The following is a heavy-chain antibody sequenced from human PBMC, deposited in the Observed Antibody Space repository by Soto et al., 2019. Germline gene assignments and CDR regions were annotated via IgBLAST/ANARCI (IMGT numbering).Heavy chain of an antibody. D-gene: IGHD2-15*01. V-gene: IGHV1-3*04. Sequence: QVQLVQSGAEVKKPGASVKVSCKASGYTFTSYAIHWVRQAPGQRLEWMGWFNTGNGNTKYSQKFQGRVTITRDTSASTAYMVLSSGTSEVTAVYYWERSWSLDFLGQGTLGTVS. CDR1: GYTFTSYA. J-gene: IGHJ4*02. CDR3: ERSWSLDF. CDR2: FNTGNGNT.